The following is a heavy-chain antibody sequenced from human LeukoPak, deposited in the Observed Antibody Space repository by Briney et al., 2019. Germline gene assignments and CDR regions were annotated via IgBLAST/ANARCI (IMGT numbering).Heavy chain of an antibody. CDR2: IYTGDSDT. CDR1: GYSFTTYW. J-gene: IGHJ4*02. Sequence: HGESLKISCKGSGYSFTTYWIGWGRQMPGKGLEWMGIIYTGDSDTRYSPSFQGQVTMSADKSISTAYLQWSSLKASDTAMYYCARRGRSSNDFEYWGQGTLVTVSS. CDR3: ARRGRSSNDFEY. V-gene: IGHV5-51*01. D-gene: IGHD6-6*01.